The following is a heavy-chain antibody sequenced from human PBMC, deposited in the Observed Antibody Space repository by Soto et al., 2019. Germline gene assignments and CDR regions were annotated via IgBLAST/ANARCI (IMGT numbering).Heavy chain of an antibody. D-gene: IGHD3-16*02. V-gene: IGHV1-8*01. CDR1: GYTFTSYD. CDR3: ARGNYIWGSYRPGHY. J-gene: IGHJ4*02. CDR2: MNPNSGNT. Sequence: ASLKVSCKASGYTFTSYDINGVRHATGQGLEWMGWMNPNSGNTGYAQKFQGRVTMTRNTSISTAYMELSSLRSEDTAVYYCARGNYIWGSYRPGHYWGQGTLVTVSS.